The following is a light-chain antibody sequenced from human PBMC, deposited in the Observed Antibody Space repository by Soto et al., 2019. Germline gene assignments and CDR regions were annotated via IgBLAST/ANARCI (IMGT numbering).Light chain of an antibody. CDR2: EVT. V-gene: IGLV2-14*01. Sequence: QSALTQPASVSGSPGQSITISCTGTSGDIGSYNRVSWYQQHPGKAPKLIIYEVTDRPSGVSNRFSGSKSGNTASLTISGLQAWGEAEYYCSSYTNINTRACVFGTGTKLTVL. J-gene: IGLJ1*01. CDR1: SGDIGSYNR. CDR3: SSYTNINTRACV.